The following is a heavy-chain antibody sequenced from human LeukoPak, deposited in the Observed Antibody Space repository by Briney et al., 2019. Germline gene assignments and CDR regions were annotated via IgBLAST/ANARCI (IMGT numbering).Heavy chain of an antibody. V-gene: IGHV4-34*01. CDR3: ARGRRGYSYSYYFDY. CDR1: GGSFSGYY. D-gene: IGHD5-18*01. Sequence: SETLSLTCAVYGGSFSGYYWSWIRQPPGKGLEWIGEINHSGSTNYNPSLKSRGTISVDKSKNQFSLKLTSVTAADTAVYYCARGRRGYSYSYYFDYWGQGTLVTVSS. J-gene: IGHJ4*02. CDR2: INHSGST.